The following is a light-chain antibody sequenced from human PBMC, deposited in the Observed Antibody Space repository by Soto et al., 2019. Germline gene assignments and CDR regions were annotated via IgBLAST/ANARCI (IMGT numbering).Light chain of an antibody. CDR3: QQYYDLPLT. CDR1: QVITNF. Sequence: DIQMTQSPSSLSASVGDRVTITCQASQVITNFLNWYQQKPGKAPNLLIFDASNLETGVPSRFSGSGSGTKFTFTITSLQPEDIGTYYCQQYYDLPLTFGGGTKVEIE. J-gene: IGKJ4*01. CDR2: DAS. V-gene: IGKV1-33*01.